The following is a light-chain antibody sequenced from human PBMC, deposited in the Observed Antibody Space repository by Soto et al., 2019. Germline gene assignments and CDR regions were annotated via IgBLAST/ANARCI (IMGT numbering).Light chain of an antibody. J-gene: IGLJ2*01. CDR2: EVS. CDR1: SSDVGGYNY. V-gene: IGLV2-14*01. CDR3: SSYAGGNNLI. Sequence: QSALTQPASVSGSPGQSITISFTGTSSDVGGYNYVSWYQQHPGKAPKLMIYEVSHRPSGVSNRFSGSKSGNTASLTISGLQAADEGDYYCSSYAGGNNLIFGGGTKLTFL.